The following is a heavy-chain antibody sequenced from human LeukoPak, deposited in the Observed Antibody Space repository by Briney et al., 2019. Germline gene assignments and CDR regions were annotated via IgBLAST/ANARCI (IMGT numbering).Heavy chain of an antibody. V-gene: IGHV3-53*05. D-gene: IGHD1-26*01. CDR3: ARRRIVGSTDDAFDI. CDR1: GFTVSSNY. Sequence: EPGGSLRLSCAASGFTVSSNYMSWVRQAPGKGLEWVSVIYSGGSTYYADSVEGRFTISRDDSNNTLYLQMNSLGADDTAIYYCARRRIVGSTDDAFDIWGQGTMVTFSS. CDR2: IYSGGST. J-gene: IGHJ3*02.